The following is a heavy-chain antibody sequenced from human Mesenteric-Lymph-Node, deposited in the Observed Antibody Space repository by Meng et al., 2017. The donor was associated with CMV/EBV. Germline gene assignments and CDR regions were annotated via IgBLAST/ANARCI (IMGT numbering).Heavy chain of an antibody. D-gene: IGHD2-2*01. CDR1: GYTFTSYG. V-gene: IGHV1-18*01. J-gene: IGHJ6*02. CDR3: ARDRGSSTSTKGYGMDV. CDR2: ISAYNGNT. Sequence: ASVKVSCKASGYTFTSYGISWVRQAPGQGLEWMGWISAYNGNTNYAQKLQGRVTMTTDTSTSTAYMELRSLRSDDTAVYYCARDRGSSTSTKGYGMDVWGQGTTVTVSS.